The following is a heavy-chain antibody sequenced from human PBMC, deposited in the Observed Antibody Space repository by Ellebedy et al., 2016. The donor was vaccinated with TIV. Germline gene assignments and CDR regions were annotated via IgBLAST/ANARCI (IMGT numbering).Heavy chain of an antibody. V-gene: IGHV3-11*06. CDR1: RFIFSDYY. D-gene: IGHD4-23*01. CDR3: ARVRPSPRWGWVSYYYYYMDV. Sequence: GESLKISXAASRFIFSDYYMSWIRQAPGKGLEWISHISGSSTDTKYADSVKGRFTISRDNGNNSLYLQMNSLRAEDTAVYYCARVRPSPRWGWVSYYYYYMDVWGKGTTVTVSS. J-gene: IGHJ6*03. CDR2: ISGSSTDT.